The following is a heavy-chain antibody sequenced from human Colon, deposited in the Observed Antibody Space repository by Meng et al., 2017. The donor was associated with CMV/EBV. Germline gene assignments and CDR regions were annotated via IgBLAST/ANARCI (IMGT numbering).Heavy chain of an antibody. V-gene: IGHV3-21*04. CDR1: GFTFSSYS. Sequence: GESLKISCAASGFTFSSYSMNWVRQAPGKGLEWVASISTGSSYIYYAASLQGRFTISRDNAKNALYLQMNSLRAEDTAVYYCAKDKERAAAGRYYYYYGMDVWGQGTTVTVSS. D-gene: IGHD6-13*01. CDR3: AKDKERAAAGRYYYYYGMDV. J-gene: IGHJ6*02. CDR2: ISTGSSYI.